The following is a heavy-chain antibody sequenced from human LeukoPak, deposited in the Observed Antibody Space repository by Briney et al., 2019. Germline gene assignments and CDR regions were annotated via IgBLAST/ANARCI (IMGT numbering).Heavy chain of an antibody. J-gene: IGHJ4*02. V-gene: IGHV4-39*01. D-gene: IGHD5-18*01. CDR1: GGSISSSSHY. Sequence: SETLSLTCTVSGGSISSSSHYWGWIRQPPGKGLEWIGSIYYSGSTYYNPSLKSRVTISVDTSKNQFSLKLSSVTAADTAVYYCARVPDTAMVTFYFDYWGQGTLVTVSS. CDR2: IYYSGST. CDR3: ARVPDTAMVTFYFDY.